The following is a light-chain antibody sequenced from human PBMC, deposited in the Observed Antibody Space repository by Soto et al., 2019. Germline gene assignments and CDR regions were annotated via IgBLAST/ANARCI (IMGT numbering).Light chain of an antibody. CDR3: QQHNSYPAT. CDR1: QSISTW. Sequence: DIQMTQSPSTLSASVGDRVTITCRASQSISTWLAWYQQKPGKAPKRLIYMASTLESGVPSRFSGSASGTEFTLTISSLQPDDFATYYCQQHNSYPATFGQGTKVEIK. V-gene: IGKV1-5*03. J-gene: IGKJ1*01. CDR2: MAS.